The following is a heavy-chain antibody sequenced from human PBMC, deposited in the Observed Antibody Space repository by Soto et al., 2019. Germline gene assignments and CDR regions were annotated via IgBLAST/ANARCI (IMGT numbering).Heavy chain of an antibody. Sequence: QVQLQQWGAGLVKPSETLSLSCAVYGQSFSGHSWAWIRQPPGKGLEWIGEINESGSTSYNPSLKSRVTISTDTSKNQFSLKLSSVSAADTAAYFCARGSGIVALPGELEDVKYDYWGQGTLVNVSS. CDR2: INESGST. CDR3: ARGSGIVALPGELEDVKYDY. D-gene: IGHD1-1*01. V-gene: IGHV4-34*01. J-gene: IGHJ4*02. CDR1: GQSFSGHS.